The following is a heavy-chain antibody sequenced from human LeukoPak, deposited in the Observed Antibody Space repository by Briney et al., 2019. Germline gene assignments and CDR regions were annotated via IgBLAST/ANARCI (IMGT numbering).Heavy chain of an antibody. Sequence: ASVKVSCKNSGYTFTSYGISWVRQAPGQGLEWMGRISPYNGNTNYAQKFQGRATMTTDTSTSTAYMELRSLRSDDTAFYYCARDNGWNYYDSSGYFYSDYWGQGTLVIVSS. V-gene: IGHV1-18*04. CDR3: ARDNGWNYYDSSGYFYSDY. J-gene: IGHJ4*02. CDR1: GYTFTSYG. CDR2: ISPYNGNT. D-gene: IGHD3-22*01.